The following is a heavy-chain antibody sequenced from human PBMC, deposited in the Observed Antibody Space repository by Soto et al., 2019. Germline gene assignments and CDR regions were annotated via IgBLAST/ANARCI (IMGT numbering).Heavy chain of an antibody. CDR2: IMPIFGTT. V-gene: IGHV1-69*01. J-gene: IGHJ4*02. D-gene: IGHD6-19*01. Sequence: QVQLVQSGAEVKKPGSSVKVSCKASGGTFSSFPIAWVRQAPGQGLEWVSGIMPIFGTTKYAQNFRDRVTIYADESTSTAYMELSSLRFEDTAVYYCAMIEYSSGSDYWGQGTLVTVSS. CDR3: AMIEYSSGSDY. CDR1: GGTFSSFP.